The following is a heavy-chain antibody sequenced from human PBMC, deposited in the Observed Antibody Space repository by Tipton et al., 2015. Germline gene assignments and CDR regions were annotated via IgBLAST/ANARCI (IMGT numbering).Heavy chain of an antibody. Sequence: TLSLTCAISGDSVSSNSAAWNWIRLSPSRGLEWLGRTYYRSKFYNDYAVSVKSRMIITAATTTTQFSLHLESVTADDTAVYYCARASYGYGALAWFDPWGQGTLVTVSS. J-gene: IGHJ5*02. CDR3: ARASYGYGALAWFDP. CDR2: TYYRSKFYN. CDR1: GDSVSSNSAA. D-gene: IGHD5-18*01. V-gene: IGHV6-1*01.